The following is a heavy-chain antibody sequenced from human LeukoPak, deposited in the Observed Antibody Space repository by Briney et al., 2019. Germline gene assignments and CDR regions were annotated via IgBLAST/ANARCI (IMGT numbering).Heavy chain of an antibody. Sequence: SVKVSCKASGGTFSSYAISWVRQAPGQGLEWMGGIIPIFGTANYAQKFQGRVTITADESTSTAYMELSSLRSEDTAVYYCVIAAHYYYYMDVWGKGTTVAISS. CDR2: IIPIFGTA. CDR3: VIAAHYYYYMDV. J-gene: IGHJ6*03. V-gene: IGHV1-69*13. CDR1: GGTFSSYA. D-gene: IGHD6-13*01.